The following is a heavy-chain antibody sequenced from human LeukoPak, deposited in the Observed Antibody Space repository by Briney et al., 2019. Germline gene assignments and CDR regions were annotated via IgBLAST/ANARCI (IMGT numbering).Heavy chain of an antibody. Sequence: SVTVSCKASGGTFNSYAISWVRQAPGQGLEWMGGIIPIFGTANYAQKFQGRVTITADESTTTAYMELRSLRSDDTAVYYCARALPGAYCGTTTCFSDHWGQGTLVTVSS. CDR2: IIPIFGTA. V-gene: IGHV1-69*13. D-gene: IGHD2-2*01. J-gene: IGHJ4*02. CDR1: GGTFNSYA. CDR3: ARALPGAYCGTTTCFSDH.